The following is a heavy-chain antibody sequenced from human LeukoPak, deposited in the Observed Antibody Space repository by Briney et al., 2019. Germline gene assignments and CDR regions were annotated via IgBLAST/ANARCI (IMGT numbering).Heavy chain of an antibody. J-gene: IGHJ2*01. Sequence: GGSLRLSCAASGFPFTSYWMRWVRQVPGKAPVCVSQINVDGSITRYADAVKGRFTISRDNAKNTLELEMNSLTVDDTGVYYCERGTWYIDVWGRGTLVTVSS. CDR3: ERGTWYIDV. CDR1: GFPFTSYW. V-gene: IGHV3-74*01. CDR2: INVDGSIT. D-gene: IGHD1-7*01.